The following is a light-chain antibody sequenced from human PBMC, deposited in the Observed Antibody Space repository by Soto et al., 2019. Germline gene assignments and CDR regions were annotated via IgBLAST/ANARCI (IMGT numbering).Light chain of an antibody. Sequence: QSALTQPASVSGSPGQSITISCTGTSSDVGGYNYVSWYQQHPGKAPKLMIYDVSNRPSGVSNRFSGSKSGNTASLTISGLQAEDEADYYCSSYTSSSTEFGGGTKVPVL. CDR3: SSYTSSSTE. CDR1: SSDVGGYNY. V-gene: IGLV2-14*01. CDR2: DVS. J-gene: IGLJ2*01.